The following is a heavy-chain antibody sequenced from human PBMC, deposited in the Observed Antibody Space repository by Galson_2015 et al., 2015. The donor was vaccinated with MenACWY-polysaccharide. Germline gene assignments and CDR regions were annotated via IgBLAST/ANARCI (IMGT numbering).Heavy chain of an antibody. CDR2: MNPNSGNT. CDR3: ARGDCIVVVPAANRCHCYMLD. Sequence: SVKVSCKASGYTFTSYDINWVRQATGQGLEWMGWMNPNSGNTGYAQTFQGRVTMTRNTSISTAYMELSSLRSEDTAVYYCARGDCIVVVPAANRCHCYMLDSGKGTPVAVSS. V-gene: IGHV1-8*01. J-gene: IGHJ6*03. D-gene: IGHD2-2*01. CDR1: GYTFTSYD.